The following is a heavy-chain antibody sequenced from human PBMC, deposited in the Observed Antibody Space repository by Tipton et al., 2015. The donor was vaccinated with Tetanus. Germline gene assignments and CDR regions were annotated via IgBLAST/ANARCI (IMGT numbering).Heavy chain of an antibody. CDR1: GGSISSNYW. Sequence: TLSLTCAVAGGSISSNYWWSWVRQSPGTGLEWIGEISHNGSTNYNPSLKSRVTISVDKSKNQFSLRMGSVTAADTAMYYCAREPAATVSSLFDYWGQGALVTVSS. V-gene: IGHV4-4*02. CDR3: AREPAATVSSLFDY. CDR2: ISHNGST. D-gene: IGHD6-13*01. J-gene: IGHJ4*02.